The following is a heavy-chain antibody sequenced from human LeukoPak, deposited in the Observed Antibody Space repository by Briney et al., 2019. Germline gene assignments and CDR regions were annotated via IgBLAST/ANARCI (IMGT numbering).Heavy chain of an antibody. D-gene: IGHD3-3*01. J-gene: IGHJ4*02. V-gene: IGHV4-38-2*02. CDR2: IYHSGST. CDR1: GYSISSGYY. Sequence: TSETLSLTCTVSGYSISSGYYWGWIRPPPGKGLEWIGSIYHSGSTYYNPSLKSRVTISVDTSKNQFSLKLSSVTAADTAVYYCARDRGTIFGVVTLYYFDYWGQGTLVTVSS. CDR3: ARDRGTIFGVVTLYYFDY.